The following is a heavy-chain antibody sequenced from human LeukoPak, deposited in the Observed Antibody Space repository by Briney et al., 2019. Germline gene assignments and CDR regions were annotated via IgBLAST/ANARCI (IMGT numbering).Heavy chain of an antibody. CDR2: ISGGGGST. Sequence: GGSLRLSCAASGFTFITYAMTWVRQAPGKGLEWVSAISGGGGSTYYADSVKGRFTISRDNSKNMLYLQMNSLRVEDTAVYYCAKDRGYWGQGTLVTVSS. J-gene: IGHJ4*02. V-gene: IGHV3-23*01. CDR3: AKDRGY. CDR1: GFTFITYA.